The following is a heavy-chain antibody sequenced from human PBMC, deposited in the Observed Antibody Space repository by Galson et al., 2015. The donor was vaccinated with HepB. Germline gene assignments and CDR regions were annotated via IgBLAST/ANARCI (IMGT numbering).Heavy chain of an antibody. J-gene: IGHJ3*02. CDR2: IYAGDSS. D-gene: IGHD5-12*01. V-gene: IGHV3-53*01. Sequence: SLRLSCAASGFNVNINFISWVRQAPGKGLEWISVIYAGDSSDYSDSVKGRFTISRDDSINTVFLEINSLRADDTAVYYCARMGGGYMASINIWGQGTLVTVSS. CDR1: GFNVNINF. CDR3: ARMGGGYMASINI.